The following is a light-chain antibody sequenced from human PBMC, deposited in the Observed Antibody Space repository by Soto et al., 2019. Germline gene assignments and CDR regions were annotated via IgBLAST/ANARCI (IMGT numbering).Light chain of an antibody. J-gene: IGLJ1*01. V-gene: IGLV2-14*01. CDR1: NSDVGGNNY. CDR2: EVT. Sequence: QSVLTQPASVSGSPGQSITISCTGTNSDVGGNNYVSWYQHHPGKAPKLIIYEVTNRPSGISTRFSASKSGNTASLTISGLQAEDEADYYCSSYTSSSTYVFGTGTKVTVL. CDR3: SSYTSSSTYV.